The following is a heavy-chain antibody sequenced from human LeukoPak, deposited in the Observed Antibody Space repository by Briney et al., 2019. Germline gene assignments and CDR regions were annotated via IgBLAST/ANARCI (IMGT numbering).Heavy chain of an antibody. J-gene: IGHJ3*02. D-gene: IGHD3-22*01. CDR3: ARGKRRDSFKNTFDI. V-gene: IGHV4-34*01. CDR2: IHQSVGT. CDR1: GGSFSIYY. Sequence: PSETLSLTCAVDGGSFSIYYWSWIRQPPGEGLAWIREIHQSVGTNYNPSLKSRVTISVDTSKNQFSLHLSSVTAADTAVYYCARGKRRDSFKNTFDIWGQGTMVTVSS.